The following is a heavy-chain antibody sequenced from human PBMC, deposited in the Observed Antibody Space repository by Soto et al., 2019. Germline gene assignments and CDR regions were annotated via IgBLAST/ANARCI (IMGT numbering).Heavy chain of an antibody. D-gene: IGHD1-26*01. V-gene: IGHV3-33*01. Sequence: GSLRLSCAASGFTFSSYGMHWVRQAPGKGLEWVAVIWYDGSNKYYADSVKGRFTISRDNSKNTLYLQMNSLRAEDTAVYYCARDKARSSNWFDPWGQGTLVTVSS. CDR3: ARDKARSSNWFDP. CDR1: GFTFSSYG. J-gene: IGHJ5*02. CDR2: IWYDGSNK.